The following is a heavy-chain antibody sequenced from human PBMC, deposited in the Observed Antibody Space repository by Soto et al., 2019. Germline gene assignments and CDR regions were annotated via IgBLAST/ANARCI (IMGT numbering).Heavy chain of an antibody. J-gene: IGHJ6*02. CDR3: ARARVTHFYYYYGMDV. CDR2: INAGNGNT. CDR1: GYTFTSYA. V-gene: IGHV1-3*01. Sequence: QVQLVQSGAEVKKPGASVKVSCKASGYTFTSYAMHWVRQAPGQRLEWMGWINAGNGNTKYSQKFQGRVTITKDTSASTAYMELSSLRSEDTAVYYCARARVTHFYYYYGMDVWGQGTTVTVSS.